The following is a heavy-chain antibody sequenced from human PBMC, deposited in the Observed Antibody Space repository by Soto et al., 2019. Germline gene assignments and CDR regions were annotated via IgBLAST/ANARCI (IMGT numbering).Heavy chain of an antibody. V-gene: IGHV1-3*01. CDR3: ARDHYDSPASDI. CDR2: INAGNGNT. D-gene: IGHD5-12*01. J-gene: IGHJ3*02. Sequence: ASVKVSCKASGYTFTSYAMHWVRQAPGQRLEWMGWINAGNGNTKYSQKFQGRVTITRDTSASTAYMELSSLRSEDTAVYYCARDHYDSPASDIWGQGTMVTVSS. CDR1: GYTFTSYA.